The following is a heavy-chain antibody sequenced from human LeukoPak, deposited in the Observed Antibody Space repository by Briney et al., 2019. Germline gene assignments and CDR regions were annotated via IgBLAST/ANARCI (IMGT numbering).Heavy chain of an antibody. D-gene: IGHD1-7*01. J-gene: IGHJ4*02. V-gene: IGHV3-23*01. CDR3: AKDRGNYEYSFGY. CDR1: GFTFSSYA. Sequence: GGSLRLSCAASGFTFSSYAMSWVRQAPGKGLEWVSVISGSGGSTYYADSVKGRFTISRDNSKNTLYLQMNSLRAEDTAVYYCAKDRGNYEYSFGYWGQGTLVTVSS. CDR2: ISGSGGST.